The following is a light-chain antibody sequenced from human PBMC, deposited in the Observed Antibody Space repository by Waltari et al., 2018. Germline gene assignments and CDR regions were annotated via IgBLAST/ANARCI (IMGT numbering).Light chain of an antibody. CDR2: GAS. CDR3: QHYLRLPVT. J-gene: IGKJ1*01. V-gene: IGKV3-20*01. Sequence: EIVLTQSPGTLSLSPGQTATLSCRTSQSVGRTLAWYQQKSGRAPSLLIYGASIRATGIPDRFSGSGSGTVFSLTIREVEPEDFAVYHCQHYLRLPVTFGQGTKVEI. CDR1: QSVGRT.